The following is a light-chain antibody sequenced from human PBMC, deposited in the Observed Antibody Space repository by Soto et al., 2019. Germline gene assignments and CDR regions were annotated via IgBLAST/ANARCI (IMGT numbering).Light chain of an antibody. CDR1: QTVHTN. Sequence: EIVLTQSPGTLSVSPGDRVTLSCRASQTVHTNLAWFQQKPGQAPKLLIYGASTRDTGVPARFTGSGSGTDFTLKINRVEAEDVGTYYCMQALQSLTFGQGTRLEIK. J-gene: IGKJ5*01. V-gene: IGKV3-15*01. CDR2: GAS. CDR3: MQALQSLT.